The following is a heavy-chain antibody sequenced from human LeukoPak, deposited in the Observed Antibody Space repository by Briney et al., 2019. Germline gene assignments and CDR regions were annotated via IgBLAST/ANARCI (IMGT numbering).Heavy chain of an antibody. V-gene: IGHV4-4*09. CDR1: GGSMSYYY. CDR2: IHTSGST. Sequence: SETLSLTCTVSGGSMSYYYWSWIRQPPGKGLEWIGCIHTSGSTNYNPSLKSRVTISVDTSKNQFSLKLSSVTAADTAVYYCARLTYSSSWFGYYYYMDVWGKGTTVTVSS. D-gene: IGHD6-13*01. J-gene: IGHJ6*03. CDR3: ARLTYSSSWFGYYYYMDV.